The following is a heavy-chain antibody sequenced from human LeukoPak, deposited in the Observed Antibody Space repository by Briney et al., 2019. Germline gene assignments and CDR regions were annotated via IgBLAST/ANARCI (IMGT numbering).Heavy chain of an antibody. CDR3: AGGVCSSTSCRQYYFDY. D-gene: IGHD2-2*01. CDR2: IRYDGSNK. CDR1: GFTFSSYG. V-gene: IGHV3-30*02. J-gene: IGHJ4*02. Sequence: GGSLRLSCAASGFTFSSYGMHWVRQAPGKGLEWVAFIRYDGSNKYYADSVKGRFTISRDNSKNTLYLQMNSLRAEDTAVYYCAGGVCSSTSCRQYYFDYWGQGTLVTVSS.